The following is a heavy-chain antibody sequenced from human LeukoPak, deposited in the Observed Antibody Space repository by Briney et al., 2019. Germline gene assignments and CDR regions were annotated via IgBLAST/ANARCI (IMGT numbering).Heavy chain of an antibody. Sequence: PGRSLRLSCAASGFTFSSYAMHWVRQAPGKGLEWVAVISYDGSNKYYADSVKGRFTISRDNSKNTLYLQMNSLRAEDTAVYYCAREWEEDTAFDYWGQGTLVTVSS. CDR2: ISYDGSNK. CDR1: GFTFSSYA. CDR3: AREWEEDTAFDY. J-gene: IGHJ4*02. V-gene: IGHV3-30*04. D-gene: IGHD5-18*01.